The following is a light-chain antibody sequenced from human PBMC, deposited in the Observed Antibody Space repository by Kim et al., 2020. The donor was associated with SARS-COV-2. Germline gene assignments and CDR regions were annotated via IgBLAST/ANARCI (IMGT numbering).Light chain of an antibody. CDR3: QSYDRSLSGSV. Sequence: QRVTISCPGSSSNIGAYYDVHWYQQLPGRPPKLLIYDNINRPSGVPDRISGSKSGTSASLVITGLQAEDEAVYYCQSYDRSLSGSVFGGGTQLTVL. CDR2: DNI. V-gene: IGLV1-40*01. J-gene: IGLJ3*02. CDR1: SSNIGAYYD.